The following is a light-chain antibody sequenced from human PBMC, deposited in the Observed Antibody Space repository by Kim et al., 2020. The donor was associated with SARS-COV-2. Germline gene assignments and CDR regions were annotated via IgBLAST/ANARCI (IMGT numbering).Light chain of an antibody. V-gene: IGKV3-11*01. CDR2: DAS. CDR3: QQRSDRPPYT. Sequence: EIVLTQSPATLSLSPGERATLSCRASQSISSFLAWYQLRPGQPPRLLIYDASNRATGIPARFSGSGSGTDFTLTISSLEPEDFAVYYCQQRSDRPPYTFGQGTKLEI. J-gene: IGKJ2*01. CDR1: QSISSF.